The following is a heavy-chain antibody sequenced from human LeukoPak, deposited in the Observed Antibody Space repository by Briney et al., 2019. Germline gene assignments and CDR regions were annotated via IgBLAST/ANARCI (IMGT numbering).Heavy chain of an antibody. Sequence: AETLSLTCTVSGGSISSYYWSWIWQPPGKGLEWIGYIYYSGSTNYNPSLKSRVTISVDTSKNQFSLKLSSVTAADTAVYYCARKGGYYDDPFDYWGQGTLVTVSS. CDR1: GGSISSYY. V-gene: IGHV4-59*01. CDR3: ARKGGYYDDPFDY. D-gene: IGHD3-22*01. CDR2: IYYSGST. J-gene: IGHJ4*02.